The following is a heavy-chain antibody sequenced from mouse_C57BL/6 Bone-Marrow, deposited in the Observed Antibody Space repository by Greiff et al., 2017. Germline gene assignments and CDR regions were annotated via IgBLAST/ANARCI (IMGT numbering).Heavy chain of an antibody. Sequence: EVKVVESGEGLVKPGGSLKLSCAASGFTFSSYAMSWVRQTPEKRLEWVAYISSGGDYIYYADTVKGRFTISRDNARNTLYLQMSSLKSEDTAMYYCTRDRDYGSSHYYAMDYWGQGTSVTVSS. D-gene: IGHD1-1*01. CDR2: ISSGGDYI. CDR3: TRDRDYGSSHYYAMDY. CDR1: GFTFSSYA. J-gene: IGHJ4*01. V-gene: IGHV5-9-1*02.